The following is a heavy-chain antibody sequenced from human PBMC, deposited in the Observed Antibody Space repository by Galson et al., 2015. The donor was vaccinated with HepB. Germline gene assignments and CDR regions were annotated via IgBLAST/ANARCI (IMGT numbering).Heavy chain of an antibody. CDR2: MNPNSGGT. V-gene: IGHV1-2*02. J-gene: IGHJ6*02. Sequence: SVKVSCKALGYTFTGYYMHWVRQAPGQGLEWMGSMNPNSGGTNYAQKFQGRVTMTRDTSISTAYMELSRLRSDDTAVYYCAREACTQGSGHYGMDGWGQGTTVSVSS. CDR1: GYTFTGYY. D-gene: IGHD3-10*01. CDR3: AREACTQGSGHYGMDG.